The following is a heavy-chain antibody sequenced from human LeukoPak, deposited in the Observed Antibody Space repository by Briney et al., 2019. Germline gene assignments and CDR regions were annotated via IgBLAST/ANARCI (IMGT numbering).Heavy chain of an antibody. J-gene: IGHJ6*03. D-gene: IGHD6-25*01. Sequence: SVKVSCKASGGTFSSYTISWGRQAPGQGLEWMGRIIPILGIANYAQKFQGRVTITADKSTSTAYMELSSLRSEDTAVYYCARAGFSAANSNYYMDVWGKGTTVTVSS. CDR3: ARAGFSAANSNYYMDV. CDR2: IIPILGIA. V-gene: IGHV1-69*02. CDR1: GGTFSSYT.